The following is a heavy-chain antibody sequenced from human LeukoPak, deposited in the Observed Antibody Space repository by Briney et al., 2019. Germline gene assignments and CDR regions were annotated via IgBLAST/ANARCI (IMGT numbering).Heavy chain of an antibody. CDR2: ISGSGGST. D-gene: IGHD3-22*01. CDR1: GFTFSSYA. Sequence: GGSLRLSCAASGFTFSSYAMSWVRQAPGKGLEWVSAISGSGGSTYYADSVKGRFTISRDNSKNTLYLQMNSLRAEDTAVYCCAKWDSSGYSVSYYWGQGTLVTVSS. CDR3: AKWDSSGYSVSYY. V-gene: IGHV3-23*01. J-gene: IGHJ4*02.